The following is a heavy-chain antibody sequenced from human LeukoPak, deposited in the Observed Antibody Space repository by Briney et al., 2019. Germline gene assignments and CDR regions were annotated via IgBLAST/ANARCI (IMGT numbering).Heavy chain of an antibody. V-gene: IGHV4-34*01. CDR3: ATGDYYDSSGFLDY. Sequence: SETLSLTCAVYGESFSGYYWSWIRQPSGKGLEWIGEINHSGGTNYNPSLKSRVTISVDTSKNQFSLKLTSVTAADTAVYYRATGDYYDSSGFLDYWGQGTLVTVSS. D-gene: IGHD3-22*01. J-gene: IGHJ4*02. CDR1: GESFSGYY. CDR2: INHSGGT.